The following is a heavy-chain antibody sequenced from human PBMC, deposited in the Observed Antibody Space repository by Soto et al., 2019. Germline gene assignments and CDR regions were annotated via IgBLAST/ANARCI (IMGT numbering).Heavy chain of an antibody. CDR2: MNPNSGNT. CDR1: GYTFTSYD. J-gene: IGHJ6*03. Sequence: PSVKVSCKASGYTFTSYDINWVRQATGQGLEWMGWMNPNSGNTGYAQKFQGRVTMTRNTSISTAYMELSSLRSEDTAVYYCARWGDGDYNSYYYYYYMDVWGKGTTVTVSS. D-gene: IGHD4-17*01. V-gene: IGHV1-8*01. CDR3: ARWGDGDYNSYYYYYYMDV.